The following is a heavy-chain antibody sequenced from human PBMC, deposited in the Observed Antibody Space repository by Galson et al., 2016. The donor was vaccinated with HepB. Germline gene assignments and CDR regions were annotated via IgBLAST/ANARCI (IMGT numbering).Heavy chain of an antibody. J-gene: IGHJ4*02. CDR2: ISLYTGNT. CDR3: ASSASERPPFDH. D-gene: IGHD2-2*01. V-gene: IGHV1-18*01. Sequence: SVKVSCKASPHIFTNYGFSWVRQAPGQGFEWMGWISLYTGNTQYSQKLQDRFTMTTDTSTSTAYMELRSLRSDDTAVYFCASSASERPPFDHWGQGTLVTVSS. CDR1: PHIFTNYG.